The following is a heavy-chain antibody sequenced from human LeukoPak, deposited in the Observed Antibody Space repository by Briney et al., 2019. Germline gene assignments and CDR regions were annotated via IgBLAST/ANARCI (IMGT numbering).Heavy chain of an antibody. D-gene: IGHD3-9*01. V-gene: IGHV3-48*02. J-gene: IGHJ6*02. CDR2: SSSRSSTI. CDR1: GLTFSNYS. CDR3: ARVCDYDILTGRHYYYYGMDV. Sequence: GGSLRLSCAASGLTFSNYSMNWVRQAPGKGLEWVSYSSSRSSTIYYADSVKGRSTISRDNAKNSLYLQMNSLRDEDTAVYYCARVCDYDILTGRHYYYYGMDVWGQGTTVTVSS.